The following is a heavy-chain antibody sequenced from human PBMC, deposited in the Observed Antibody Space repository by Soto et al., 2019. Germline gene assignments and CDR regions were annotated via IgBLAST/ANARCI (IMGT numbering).Heavy chain of an antibody. CDR3: ARHAGYYDYVWGSINWFDP. Sequence: SETLSLTGTVSVGSISSSSYYWGWILQPPGKGLEWIGSIYYSGSTYYNPSLKSRVTISVDTSKNQFSLKLSSVTAADTAVYYCARHAGYYDYVWGSINWFDPWGQGTLVTVSS. CDR2: IYYSGST. CDR1: VGSISSSSYY. V-gene: IGHV4-39*01. J-gene: IGHJ5*02. D-gene: IGHD3-16*01.